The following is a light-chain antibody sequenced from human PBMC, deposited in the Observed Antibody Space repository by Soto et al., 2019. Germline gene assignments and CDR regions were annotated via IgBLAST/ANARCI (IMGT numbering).Light chain of an antibody. J-gene: IGKJ2*01. CDR2: DAS. CDR3: QQRRDWYT. Sequence: IVLIQSPATLSLSPGERATLSCRATQSINSYLAWYQQKPGQAPRLLIYDASNRATGIPARFRGSGSGTDFTLTISSLESEDSAVYYCQQRRDWYTFGQGTKLEFK. CDR1: QSINSY. V-gene: IGKV3-11*01.